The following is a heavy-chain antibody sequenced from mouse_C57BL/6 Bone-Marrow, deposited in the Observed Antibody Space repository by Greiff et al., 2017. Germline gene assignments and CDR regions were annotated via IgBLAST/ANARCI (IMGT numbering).Heavy chain of an antibody. J-gene: IGHJ3*01. V-gene: IGHV14-2*01. D-gene: IGHD2-4*01. CDR2: IDPEDGET. CDR1: GFNIKDYY. CDR3: SRERITRQGGFAY. Sequence: VQLQQSGAELVKPGASVKLSCTASGFNIKDYYMHWVKQRTEQGLEWIGRIDPEDGETKYAPKFKGKATITADTSSNTAYLQLSSLTSEETAVYYLSRERITRQGGFAYWDQGTLVTVSA.